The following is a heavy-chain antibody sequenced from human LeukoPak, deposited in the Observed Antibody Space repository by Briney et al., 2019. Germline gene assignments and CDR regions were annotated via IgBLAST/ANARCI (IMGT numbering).Heavy chain of an antibody. CDR2: IYYTGTT. V-gene: IGHV4-59*01. D-gene: IGHD4-23*01. CDR3: AREGGNSVYDY. J-gene: IGHJ4*02. CDR1: GGSIVSYY. Sequence: PSETLSLTCTVSGGSIVSYYWGWIRQPPGKGLEFIGYIYYTGTTNYNPSLKSRVTISVDTSKNQFSLKLTSETDADTAMYYCAREGGNSVYDYWGQGTLVTVSS.